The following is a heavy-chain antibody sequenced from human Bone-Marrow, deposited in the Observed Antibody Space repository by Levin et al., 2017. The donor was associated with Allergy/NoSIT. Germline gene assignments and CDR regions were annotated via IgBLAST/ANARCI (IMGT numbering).Heavy chain of an antibody. CDR1: GDRVSSNSAA. CDR2: AYYRSKWYT. V-gene: IGHV6-1*01. CDR3: ARVQLWCFDY. D-gene: IGHD5-18*01. J-gene: IGHJ4*02. Sequence: SQTLSLPCAISGDRVSSNSAAWNWIRQSPSRGLEWLGRAYYRSKWYTDYALSVRSRITINPDTSKNQLSLQLNSVTPEDTAVYYCARVQLWCFDYWGQGTLVTVSS.